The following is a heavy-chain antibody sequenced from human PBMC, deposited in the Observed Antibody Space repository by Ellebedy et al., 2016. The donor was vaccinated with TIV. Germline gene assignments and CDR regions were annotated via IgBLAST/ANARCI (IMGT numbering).Heavy chain of an antibody. J-gene: IGHJ4*02. CDR1: GFTFSSYA. CDR2: ISYDGSNK. CDR3: AKDKRGDYYYASSGYYQGLFEY. Sequence: GESLKISXAASGFTFSSYAMHWVRQAPGKGLEWLAVISYDGSNKYYADSVKGRFTISRDNSKNTLYLQMNNLRAEDTAVYYCAKDKRGDYYYASSGYYQGLFEYWGQGTLVTVSS. V-gene: IGHV3-30-3*01. D-gene: IGHD3-22*01.